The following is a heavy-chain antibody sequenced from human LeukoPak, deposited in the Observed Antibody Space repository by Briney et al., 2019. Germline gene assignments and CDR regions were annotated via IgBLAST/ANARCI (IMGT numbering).Heavy chain of an antibody. CDR1: GYTFTGYY. V-gene: IGHV1-2*02. J-gene: IGHJ6*03. Sequence: GASVKVSCKASGYTFTGYYMHWVRQAPGQGLEWMGWINPNSGGTNYAQKFQGRVTMTRDTSISTAYMELSRLRSDDTAVYYCARVVGATTGGTSYYMDVWGKGTTVTVSS. CDR2: INPNSGGT. D-gene: IGHD1-26*01. CDR3: ARVVGATTGGTSYYMDV.